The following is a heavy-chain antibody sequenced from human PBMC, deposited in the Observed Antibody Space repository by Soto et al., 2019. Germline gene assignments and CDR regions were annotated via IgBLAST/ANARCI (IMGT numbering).Heavy chain of an antibody. D-gene: IGHD3-3*01. CDR2: ISYDGNNK. CDR1: GFTFSSYS. CDR3: AKDLEWVVPGGHYYYHGMDV. Sequence: GGSLRLSCAASGFTFSSYSMHWVRQAPGTGLEWLAVISYDGNNKYYADSVRGRLSISRDNSKNTLYLQMNSLRGDDTAVYYCAKDLEWVVPGGHYYYHGMDVWGQGTTVTVSS. V-gene: IGHV3-30*18. J-gene: IGHJ6*02.